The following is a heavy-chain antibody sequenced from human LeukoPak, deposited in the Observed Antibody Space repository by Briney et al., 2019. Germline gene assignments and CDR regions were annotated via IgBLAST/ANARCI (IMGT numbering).Heavy chain of an antibody. CDR2: ITGSGGNT. CDR1: GFTFSNYA. D-gene: IGHD3-9*01. Sequence: PGGSLRLSCAASGFTFSNYAMSWVRQAPGKGLEWVSAITGSGGNTYYADSVKGRFTISRANSKKPLYLQMNSLRAEATVVYYWAKWGGFDVLTGYYVPDFWGQGTLVTVSS. CDR3: AKWGGFDVLTGYYVPDF. J-gene: IGHJ4*02. V-gene: IGHV3-23*01.